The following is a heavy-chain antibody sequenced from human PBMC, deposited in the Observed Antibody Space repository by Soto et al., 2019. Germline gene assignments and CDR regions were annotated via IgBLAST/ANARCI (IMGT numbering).Heavy chain of an antibody. CDR3: ATGLTLPVRPSFDT. Sequence: EVQLVESGGGLIQPGGSLTLSCAASGFTVSGNYITWVRQPPGKGLEWVSVIFSGDNTYYSDSVKGRFTISRDNSKNTVYLQMNRLRGDDTAVCFCATGLTLPVRPSFDTWGQGTLLTVSS. CDR2: IFSGDNT. J-gene: IGHJ5*02. D-gene: IGHD2-21*02. CDR1: GFTVSGNY. V-gene: IGHV3-53*01.